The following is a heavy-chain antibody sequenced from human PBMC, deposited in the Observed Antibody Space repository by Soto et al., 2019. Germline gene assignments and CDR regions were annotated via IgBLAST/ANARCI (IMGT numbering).Heavy chain of an antibody. CDR1: GFTFSGSA. D-gene: IGHD3-16*01. J-gene: IGHJ3*01. CDR2: IRSKANSYAT. V-gene: IGHV3-73*02. Sequence: EVQLVESGGGLVQPGGSLKLSCAASGFTFSGSAMHWVRQASGKGLEWVGRIRSKANSYATAYAASVKGRFTISRDDSKNPAYLQMNSLKTEDPAVYYCNRPDDLSGWGQGTMVTVSS. CDR3: NRPDDLSG.